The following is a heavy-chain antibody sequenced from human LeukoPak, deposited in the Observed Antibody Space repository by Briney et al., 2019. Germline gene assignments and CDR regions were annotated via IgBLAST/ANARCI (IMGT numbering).Heavy chain of an antibody. D-gene: IGHD4-17*01. J-gene: IGHJ4*02. V-gene: IGHV4-30-2*01. CDR2: IYHSGST. Sequence: PSQTLSLTCAVSGGSISSGGYSWSWIRQPPGKGLEWIGYIYHSGSTYYNPSLKSRVTISVDRSKSQFSLKLSSVTAADTAVYYCASSAPARVTSIDYWGQGTLVTVSS. CDR1: GGSISSGGYS. CDR3: ASSAPARVTSIDY.